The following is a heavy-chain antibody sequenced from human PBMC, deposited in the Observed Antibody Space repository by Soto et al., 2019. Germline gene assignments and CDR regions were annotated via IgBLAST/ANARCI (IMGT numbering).Heavy chain of an antibody. V-gene: IGHV1-8*01. Sequence: QVQLVQSGAEVRRSGASVKVSCKASGYTFGSHDINWVRQAPGQGLEWMGWMNPNSGNTGYAQKLQGRVTMTRTASISTAYMELSGLKSEDTAVYYCARVGPRAFDMWGQGTMVTVSS. CDR1: GYTFGSHD. J-gene: IGHJ3*02. CDR2: MNPNSGNT. CDR3: ARVGPRAFDM.